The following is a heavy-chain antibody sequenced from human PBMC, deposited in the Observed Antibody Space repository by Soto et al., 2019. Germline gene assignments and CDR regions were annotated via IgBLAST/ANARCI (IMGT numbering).Heavy chain of an antibody. CDR3: AKLWMTHYEY. Sequence: QVQLQASGPGLVKPSETLSLTCTVSGDSVTTGSSSWTWIRQPPGNGLEWIGNISYSGGTNYNPSLKGRVTRALDSSKNQFSLKLTSVTAADTAVYYCAKLWMTHYEYWGHGSLVTVSS. V-gene: IGHV4-61*01. CDR1: GDSVTTGSSS. CDR2: ISYSGGT. J-gene: IGHJ4*01. D-gene: IGHD7-27*01.